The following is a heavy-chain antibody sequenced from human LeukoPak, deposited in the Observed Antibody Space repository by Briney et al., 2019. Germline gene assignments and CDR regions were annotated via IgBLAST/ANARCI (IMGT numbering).Heavy chain of an antibody. CDR2: ISSISDTI. Sequence: GGSLRLSCAASGFTFSTLGMNWVRQAPGKGLEWVSHISSISDTIKYADSVKGRFTISRDNDKNLLYLQMNSLRADDTAVYYCAREWDFWGQGTLATVSS. V-gene: IGHV3-48*01. J-gene: IGHJ4*02. CDR1: GFTFSTLG. CDR3: AREWDF.